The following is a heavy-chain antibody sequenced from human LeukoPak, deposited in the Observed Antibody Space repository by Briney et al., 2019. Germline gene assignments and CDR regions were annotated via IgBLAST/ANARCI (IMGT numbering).Heavy chain of an antibody. D-gene: IGHD5-12*01. CDR3: AIEYSGYDFDY. Sequence: GGSLRLSCAASGFTLRSYDMSWVRQAPGKGLEWVATTSGSGVNSYYADSVRGRFTISRDNSQNTLYLQMDSLRAEDTALYYCAIEYSGYDFDYWGQGTLVTVSS. CDR1: GFTLRSYD. V-gene: IGHV3-23*01. J-gene: IGHJ4*02. CDR2: TSGSGVNS.